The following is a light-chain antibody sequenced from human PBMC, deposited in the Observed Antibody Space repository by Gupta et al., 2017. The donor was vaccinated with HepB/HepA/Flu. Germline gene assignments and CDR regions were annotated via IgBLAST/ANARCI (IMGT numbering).Light chain of an antibody. CDR2: DAS. J-gene: IGKJ4*01. CDR1: QSVSSY. Sequence: EIVLTQSPATLSLSPGERATLSCRASQSVSSYLAWYQQKPGQAPRLLLYDASNRATGIPARFSGSGCGTEFTLPISSLEAEDFAVYYCQQRSNWPPLTFGGGTKVEIK. V-gene: IGKV3-11*01. CDR3: QQRSNWPPLT.